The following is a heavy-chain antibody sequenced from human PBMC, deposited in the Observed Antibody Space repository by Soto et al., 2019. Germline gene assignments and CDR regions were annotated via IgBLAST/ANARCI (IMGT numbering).Heavy chain of an antibody. J-gene: IGHJ3*02. CDR2: IYYSGSI. CDR3: ARSDYGGNFDAFDI. CDR1: GGAISSGGYH. D-gene: IGHD4-17*01. V-gene: IGHV4-31*03. Sequence: SETLSLTCTVSGGAISSGGYHWNWIRQHPGKGLEWIGYIYYSGSIDYNPSLKSRVTISVDTSKNQFSLELSSVTAADTAVYYCARSDYGGNFDAFDIWGQGTMVTVSS.